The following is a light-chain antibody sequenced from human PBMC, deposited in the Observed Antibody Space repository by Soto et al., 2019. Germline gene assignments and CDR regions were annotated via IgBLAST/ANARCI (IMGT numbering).Light chain of an antibody. Sequence: EIVLTQSPGTLSLSPGERATLSCRASQSISSSSLAWYQQKPGQAPRLLIYSASSRATGIPDRFSGSWSGTDFTLTISRLEPEDFAVYFCQHYGTSPLTFGGGTKVEIK. V-gene: IGKV3-20*01. CDR3: QHYGTSPLT. CDR2: SAS. CDR1: QSISSSS. J-gene: IGKJ4*01.